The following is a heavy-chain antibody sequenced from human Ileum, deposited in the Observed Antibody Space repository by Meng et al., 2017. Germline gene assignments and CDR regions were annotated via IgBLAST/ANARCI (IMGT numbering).Heavy chain of an antibody. J-gene: IGHJ3*01. CDR1: GFTVSGGY. D-gene: IGHD3-10*01. Sequence: EHLVESGGDLVQPGGSLRLSCAASGFTVSGGYMSWVRQAPGKGLDWVSAIYGDGTTYYADSVKGRFTISTDNSKNTLYLQMNSLRPDDTALYSCVTGGHYYGTWGQGTMVTVSS. V-gene: IGHV3-66*02. CDR3: VTGGHYYGT. CDR2: IYGDGTT.